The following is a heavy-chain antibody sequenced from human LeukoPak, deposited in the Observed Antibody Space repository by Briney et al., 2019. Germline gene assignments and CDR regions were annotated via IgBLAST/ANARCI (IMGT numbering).Heavy chain of an antibody. CDR1: GFTFTSSA. CDR2: IVVGSGNK. Sequence: SVKVSCKASGFTFTSSAMQWVRQARGQRLEWIGWIVVGSGNKNYAQKFQERVTITRDMSTSTAYMELSSLRSEDTAVYYCAAEAGYGSGSAGDYWGQGTLVTVSS. D-gene: IGHD3-10*01. V-gene: IGHV1-58*02. CDR3: AAEAGYGSGSAGDY. J-gene: IGHJ4*02.